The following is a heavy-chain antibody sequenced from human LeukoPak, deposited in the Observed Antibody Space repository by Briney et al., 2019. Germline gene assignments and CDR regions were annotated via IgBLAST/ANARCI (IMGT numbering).Heavy chain of an antibody. CDR3: ARDHYIRGGNGNWFDP. CDR2: IYYSGST. CDR1: GGSISSSSYY. V-gene: IGHV4-39*07. J-gene: IGHJ5*02. Sequence: SETLSLTCTVSGGSISSSSYYWGWIRQPPGKGLEWIGSIYYSGSTNYNPSLKSRVTISVDTSKNQFSLKLSSVTAADTAVYYCARDHYIRGGNGNWFDPWGQGTLVTVSS. D-gene: IGHD3-16*01.